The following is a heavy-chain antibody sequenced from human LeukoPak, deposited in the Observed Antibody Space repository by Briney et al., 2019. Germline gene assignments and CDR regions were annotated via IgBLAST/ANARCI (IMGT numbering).Heavy chain of an antibody. J-gene: IGHJ6*04. CDR2: IIPIFGTA. CDR3: ARDREYCSSTSCHSTYYYYYGMDV. D-gene: IGHD2-2*02. V-gene: IGHV1-69*06. CDR1: GGTFSSYA. Sequence: GASVKVSCKASGGTFSSYAISWVRQAPGQGLEWMGGIIPIFGTANYAQKFQGRVTITADKSTSTAYMELSSLRSEDTAVYYCARDREYCSSTSCHSTYYYYYGMDVWGKGTTVTDSS.